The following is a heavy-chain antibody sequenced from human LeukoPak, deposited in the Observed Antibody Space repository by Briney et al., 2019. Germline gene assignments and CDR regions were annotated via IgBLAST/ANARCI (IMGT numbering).Heavy chain of an antibody. D-gene: IGHD5-24*01. CDR2: ISGNGART. CDR3: AKVAEMDTILGKFDN. CDR1: GFTFSSYA. V-gene: IGHV3-23*01. Sequence: TGGSLRLSCAASGFTFSSYAMSWVRQAPGKGLEWVSAISGNGARTYYADSVKGRFTISRDNSKNTLYLQMNSLGAEDTAVYYCAKVAEMDTILGKFDNWGQGTLVTVSS. J-gene: IGHJ5*02.